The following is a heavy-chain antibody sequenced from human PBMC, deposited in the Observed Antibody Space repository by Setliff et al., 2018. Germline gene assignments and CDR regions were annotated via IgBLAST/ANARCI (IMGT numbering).Heavy chain of an antibody. CDR2: ISDSGGST. D-gene: IGHD2-2*02. Sequence: PGGSLRLSCVASGFTLSTYAMSWVRQAPGKGLEWVSVISDSGGSTYYADSVKGRFTISRDNSKNTLYLQMLSLRAEDTAVYYCAKGGSTSCYTEADYWGQGTQVTVSS. CDR3: AKGGSTSCYTEADY. CDR1: GFTLSTYA. V-gene: IGHV3-23*01. J-gene: IGHJ4*02.